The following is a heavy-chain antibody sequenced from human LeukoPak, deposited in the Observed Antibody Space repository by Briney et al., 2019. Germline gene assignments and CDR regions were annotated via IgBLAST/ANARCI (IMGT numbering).Heavy chain of an antibody. Sequence: ASVKVSCKVSGYTFTGYYIHWMRQAPGQGLEWMGWMNPNTGGTTYAQNFQGRVTMTRDTSISTAYMQLSRLRFDDTAVYYCARGTGSSWFDPWGQGTLVTVSS. V-gene: IGHV1-2*02. CDR1: GYTFTGYY. CDR2: MNPNTGGT. J-gene: IGHJ5*02. CDR3: ARGTGSSWFDP. D-gene: IGHD3/OR15-3a*01.